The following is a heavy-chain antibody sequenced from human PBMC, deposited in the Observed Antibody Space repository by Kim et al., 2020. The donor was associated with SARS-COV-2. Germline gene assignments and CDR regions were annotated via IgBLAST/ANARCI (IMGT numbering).Heavy chain of an antibody. CDR3: ARSGGEFGIVATIREGLDV. D-gene: IGHD5-12*01. CDR2: IIPIFGTA. V-gene: IGHV1-69*13. J-gene: IGHJ6*02. Sequence: SVKVSCKASGGTFSSYAISWVRQAPGQGLEWMGGIIPIFGTANYAQKFQGRVTITADESTNTAYMELSSLRSEDTAVYYCARSGGEFGIVATIREGLDVWGRGDTVTVSS. CDR1: GGTFSSYA.